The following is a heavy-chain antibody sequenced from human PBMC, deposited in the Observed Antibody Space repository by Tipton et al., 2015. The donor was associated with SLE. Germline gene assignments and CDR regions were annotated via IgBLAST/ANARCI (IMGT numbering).Heavy chain of an antibody. J-gene: IGHJ5*02. V-gene: IGHV4-61*02. D-gene: IGHD3-3*01. Sequence: LRLSCTVSGGSISSPYSYWSWIRQPAGKGLEWIGRIYVSGVTNYNPSLKSRVAISIDTSKNHFSLRLSSVTAADTAVYYCAKDSGDYDFGQDPWGRGTLVTVSS. CDR2: IYVSGVT. CDR3: AKDSGDYDFGQDP. CDR1: GGSISSPYSY.